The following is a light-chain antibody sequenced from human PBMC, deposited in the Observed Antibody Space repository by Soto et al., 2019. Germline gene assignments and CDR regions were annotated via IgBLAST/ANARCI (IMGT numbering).Light chain of an antibody. J-gene: IGLJ2*01. CDR1: SSNIGNNY. CDR2: DNN. Sequence: QSVLTQPPSVSAAPGQKVTISCSGSSSNIGNNYVSWYQQLPGTAPKFLMYDNNNRPSGIPARFSGAKSGTSATLGITGRQNGDEADYYCGTWDSGLSAVVFGGGTKLTVL. CDR3: GTWDSGLSAVV. V-gene: IGLV1-51*01.